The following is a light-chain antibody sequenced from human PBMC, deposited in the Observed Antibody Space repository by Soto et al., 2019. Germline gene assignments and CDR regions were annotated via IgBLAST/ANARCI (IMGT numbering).Light chain of an antibody. CDR3: HHYGDTPRT. Sequence: EIVLTQSPGTLSLSPGERATLSCRASQRVGSYLAWYQQKPGQAPRLLMYGASSRATGIPDRFSGSGSGTDFTLTISRLEPEYFAVYYCHHYGDTPRTFGQGTKVEIK. V-gene: IGKV3-20*01. CDR2: GAS. CDR1: QRVGSY. J-gene: IGKJ1*01.